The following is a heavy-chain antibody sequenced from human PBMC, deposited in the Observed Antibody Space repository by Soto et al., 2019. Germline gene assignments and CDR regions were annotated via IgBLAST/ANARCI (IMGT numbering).Heavy chain of an antibody. CDR3: ATPSEDCGGDCYLKN. J-gene: IGHJ4*02. Sequence: ASVKVSCKASGGTFSSYAISWVRQAPGQGLEWMGGIIPIFGTANYAQKFQGRVTITADESTSTAYMELSSLRSEDTAVYYCATPSEDCGGDCYLKNWGQGTLVTVSS. D-gene: IGHD2-21*02. V-gene: IGHV1-69*13. CDR2: IIPIFGTA. CDR1: GGTFSSYA.